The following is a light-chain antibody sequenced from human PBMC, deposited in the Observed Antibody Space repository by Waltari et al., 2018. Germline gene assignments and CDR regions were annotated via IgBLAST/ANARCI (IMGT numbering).Light chain of an antibody. Sequence: EIVMTQSPATLSVSPGERATLSCRASQNVDSNLAWYQPKPGQAPRLLIYGASTRATDIPARFSGSGSGTEFTLTISSLQSEDFAIYYCQQYNNWPPEDTFGRGTKLEI. J-gene: IGKJ2*01. V-gene: IGKV3-15*01. CDR2: GAS. CDR3: QQYNNWPPEDT. CDR1: QNVDSN.